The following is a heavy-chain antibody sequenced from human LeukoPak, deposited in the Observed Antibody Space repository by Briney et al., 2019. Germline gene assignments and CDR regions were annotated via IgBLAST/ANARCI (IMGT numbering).Heavy chain of an antibody. D-gene: IGHD6-19*01. CDR1: GSAISSGYF. Sequence: PSETLSLTCTVSGSAISSGYFWGWIRQPPGKGLEWIGSIYHNGNTYYNPSLKSRVTISVDTSKNQFSLKLSSVTAADTAVYYCAREGWEDWFDPWGQGTLVTVSS. V-gene: IGHV4-38-2*02. CDR3: AREGWEDWFDP. CDR2: IYHNGNT. J-gene: IGHJ5*02.